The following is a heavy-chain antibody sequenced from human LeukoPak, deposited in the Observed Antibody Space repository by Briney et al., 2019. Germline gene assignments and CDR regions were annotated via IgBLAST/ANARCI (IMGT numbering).Heavy chain of an antibody. CDR3: TSLLGFGMDV. CDR2: IRSKANSYAT. Sequence: PGGSLKLSCAASGFTFSGSAMHWVRQASGKGLEWVGRIRSKANSYATAYAASVKGRFTISRDDSKNTAYLQMNSLKTEDTAVYYCTSLLGFGMDVWGQGTTVTVSS. CDR1: GFTFSGSA. D-gene: IGHD2-15*01. J-gene: IGHJ6*02. V-gene: IGHV3-73*01.